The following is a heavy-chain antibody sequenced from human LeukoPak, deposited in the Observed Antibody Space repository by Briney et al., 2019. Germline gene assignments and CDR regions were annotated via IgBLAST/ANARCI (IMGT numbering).Heavy chain of an antibody. J-gene: IGHJ4*02. Sequence: GGSLRLSCAASGLAFSAYKMHWVRQAPRKGLVWVSRISTDGYTIDYADFVQGRFTASRDNTKNTWSLEMNSLRAEDTAVYYCVVGGSPGYWGQGTLVTVSS. CDR2: ISTDGYTI. D-gene: IGHD2-15*01. CDR3: VVGGSPGY. CDR1: GLAFSAYK. V-gene: IGHV3-74*01.